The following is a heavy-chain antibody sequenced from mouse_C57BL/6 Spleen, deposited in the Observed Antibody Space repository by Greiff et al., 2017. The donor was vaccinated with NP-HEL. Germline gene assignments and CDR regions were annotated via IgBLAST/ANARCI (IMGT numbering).Heavy chain of an antibody. Sequence: QVHVKQPGAELVMPGASVKLSCKASGYTFTSYWMHWVKQRPGQGLEWIGEIDPSDSYTNYNQKFKGKSTLTVDKSSSTAYMQLSSLTSEDSAVYYCARCLFGNYYFDYWGQGTTLTVSS. CDR1: GYTFTSYW. CDR3: ARCLFGNYYFDY. CDR2: IDPSDSYT. J-gene: IGHJ2*01. V-gene: IGHV1-69*01. D-gene: IGHD2-1*01.